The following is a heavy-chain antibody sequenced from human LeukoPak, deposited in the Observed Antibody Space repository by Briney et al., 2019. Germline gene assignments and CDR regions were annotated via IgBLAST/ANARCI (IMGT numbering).Heavy chain of an antibody. J-gene: IGHJ4*02. D-gene: IGHD1-26*01. CDR1: GFTVSSNY. Sequence: PGGSLRLSCAASGFTVSSNYMSWVRQAPGKGLEWVSVIYSGGSTYYADSVKGRFTISRDNAENSLYLQMNSLRAEDTAMYYCARSQSLGYWGQGTLVTVSS. CDR3: ARSQSLGY. CDR2: IYSGGST. V-gene: IGHV3-53*01.